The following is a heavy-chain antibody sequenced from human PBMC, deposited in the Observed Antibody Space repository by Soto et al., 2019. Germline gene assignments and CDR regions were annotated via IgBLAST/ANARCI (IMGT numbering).Heavy chain of an antibody. CDR2: MSHSGGT. J-gene: IGHJ3*02. CDR3: ARVERGTATTVVDAFDI. Sequence: QVQLQQWGAGLLKPSETLSLTCAVYGGFVSSGSYYWSWIRQPPGKGLEWIGEMSHSGGTHFNPSLKSPVTISVDTSKNQFSLKMSSVTAADTALDYRARVERGTATTVVDAFDIWGPGTMVTVSS. D-gene: IGHD2-21*02. CDR1: GGFVSSGSYY. V-gene: IGHV4-34*01.